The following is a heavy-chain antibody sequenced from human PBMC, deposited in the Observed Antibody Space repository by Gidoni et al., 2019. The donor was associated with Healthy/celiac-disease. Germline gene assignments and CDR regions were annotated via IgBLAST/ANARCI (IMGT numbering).Heavy chain of an antibody. D-gene: IGHD4-17*01. CDR3: ARADGDYRTYFDY. J-gene: IGHJ4*02. CDR1: GFTFSSYW. V-gene: IGHV3-7*01. Sequence: EVQLVESGGGLVQPGGSLRLSCAASGFTFSSYWMSWVRQAPGKGLEWVANIKQDGSEKYYVDSVKGRFTISRDNAKNSLYLQMNSLRAEDTAVYYCARADGDYRTYFDYWGQGTLVTVSS. CDR2: IKQDGSEK.